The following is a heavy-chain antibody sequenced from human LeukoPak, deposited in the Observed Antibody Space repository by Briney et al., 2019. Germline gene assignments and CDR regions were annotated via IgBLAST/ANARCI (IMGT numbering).Heavy chain of an antibody. Sequence: ASVKVSCMASGYTFTSYAMHWVRQAPGQGLEWVGWINTNTGNPTYAQGFTGRFVFSLDTSVSTAYLQISSLKAKDTAVYYCARGPFGARTNGFDPWGQGTLVTVSS. J-gene: IGHJ5*02. CDR2: INTNTGNP. V-gene: IGHV7-4-1*02. CDR1: GYTFTSYA. D-gene: IGHD3-10*01. CDR3: ARGPFGARTNGFDP.